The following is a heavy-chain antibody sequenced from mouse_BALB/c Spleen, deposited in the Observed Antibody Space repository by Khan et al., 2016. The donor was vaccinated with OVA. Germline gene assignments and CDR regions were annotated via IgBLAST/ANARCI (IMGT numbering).Heavy chain of an antibody. CDR2: IWTGGST. V-gene: IGHV2-9*02. CDR1: GFSLTSYG. J-gene: IGHJ1*01. CDR3: ARYYGNYGGYFDV. D-gene: IGHD2-1*01. Sequence: QVRLKESGPGLVAPSQSLSITCTVSGFSLTSYGVHWVRQPPGKGLEWLGVIWTGGSTNYNSALMYRLSISKDNSKSQIVIKVKRLQTDDLDKYYRARYYGNYGGYFDVWGEGTTVTVSS.